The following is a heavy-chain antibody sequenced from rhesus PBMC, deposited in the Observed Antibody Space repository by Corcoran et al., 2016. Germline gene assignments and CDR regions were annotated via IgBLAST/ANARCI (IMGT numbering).Heavy chain of an antibody. J-gene: IGHJ4*01. Sequence: QVQLQESGPGLVKPSEPLSLTCAVSGGSVRSRHRWRWVRRPPGKGLEWVGYISGSSGSTYYNPSLKSRVTISTDTSKNQFSLKLSSVTAADTAVYYCARELRYSGYSGSWGQGVLVTVSS. CDR3: ARELRYSGYSGS. CDR1: GGSVRSRHR. D-gene: IGHD5-24*01. CDR2: ISGSSGST. V-gene: IGHV4-65*01.